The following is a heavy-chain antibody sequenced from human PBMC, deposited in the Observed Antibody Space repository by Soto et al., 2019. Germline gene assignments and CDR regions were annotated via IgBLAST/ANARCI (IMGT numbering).Heavy chain of an antibody. CDR1: GYTFRNFG. CDR2: ISAYNANA. CDR3: ARENSYFDY. V-gene: IGHV1-18*01. J-gene: IGHJ4*02. Sequence: QIPLLQSGAEVKKPGASVKVTCKASGYTFRNFGISWVRQAPGQGLEWMGWISAYNANANYAQKFQGRLTMTADTSTSTAYMELRSLRSDDTAVYYCARENSYFDYWGQGTLFTVSS.